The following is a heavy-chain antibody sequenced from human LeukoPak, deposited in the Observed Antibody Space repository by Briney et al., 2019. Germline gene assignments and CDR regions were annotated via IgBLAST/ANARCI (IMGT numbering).Heavy chain of an antibody. CDR3: ARDYDPPRQD. Sequence: GGSLRLSCAASGFTFSSYEMNWVRQAPGKGLEWVSYISSSGSTIYYADSVRGRFTISRDNAKNSLYLQMNSLRAEDTAVYYCARDYDPPRQDWSQGTLVTVSS. D-gene: IGHD3-22*01. V-gene: IGHV3-48*03. J-gene: IGHJ4*02. CDR2: ISSSGSTI. CDR1: GFTFSSYE.